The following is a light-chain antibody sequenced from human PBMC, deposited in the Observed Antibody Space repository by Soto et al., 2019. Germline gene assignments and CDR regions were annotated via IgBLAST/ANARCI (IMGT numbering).Light chain of an antibody. CDR1: QTVSSS. J-gene: IGKJ4*01. CDR2: EVS. CDR3: QQHINWPLT. Sequence: VLTQSPATLSLSPGERATLSCRASQTVSSSLAWYQQKPGQAPRLLIYEVSNRATGIPARFSGSGSGADFTLTISSLEPGDFALYYCQQHINWPLTFGGGTKVDIK. V-gene: IGKV3-11*01.